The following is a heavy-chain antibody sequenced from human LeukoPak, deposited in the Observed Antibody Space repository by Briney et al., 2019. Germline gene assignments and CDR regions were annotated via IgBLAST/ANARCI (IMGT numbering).Heavy chain of an antibody. V-gene: IGHV4-34*01. CDR2: INHSGST. CDR3: ERHDRDCSSTSCYHYMDV. Sequence: SETLSLTCAVYGGSFSGYYWSWIRQPPGKGLEWIGEINHSGSTNYNPSLKSRVTISVDTSKNQFSLKLSSVTAADTAVYYCERHDRDCSSTSCYHYMDVWGKGTTVTVSS. D-gene: IGHD2-2*01. CDR1: GGSFSGYY. J-gene: IGHJ6*03.